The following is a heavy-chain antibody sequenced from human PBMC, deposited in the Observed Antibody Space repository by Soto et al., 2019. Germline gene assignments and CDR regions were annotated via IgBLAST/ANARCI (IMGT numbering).Heavy chain of an antibody. CDR3: AKIICTTNCYDY. V-gene: IGHV3-11*01. Sequence: QVQLVESGGGLVKPGGSLRLSCAASGFTFSDYYMSWIRQAPGKGLEWVSYISSSGSTIYYADSVKGRFTISRDNSKNTMYLQMNSLRAEDTALYFCAKIICTTNCYDYWGQGTLVTVSS. CDR1: GFTFSDYY. D-gene: IGHD2-2*01. J-gene: IGHJ4*02. CDR2: ISSSGSTI.